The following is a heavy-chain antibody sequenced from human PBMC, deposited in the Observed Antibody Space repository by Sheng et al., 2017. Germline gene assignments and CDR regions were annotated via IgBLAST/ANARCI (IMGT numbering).Heavy chain of an antibody. D-gene: IGHD2-8*01. CDR1: GFRISSSW. V-gene: IGHV3-7*01. CDR2: IKHDGSEK. Sequence: EVQLVESGGGLVQPGGSLTLSCAASGFRISSSWMSWVRQAPGKGLEWVANIKHDGSEKYYMGSMRGRFTISRDNAKNSLFLQMSSLRAEDTAVYYCTRDYNGDFDSWGQGTLVTVSS. J-gene: IGHJ4*02. CDR3: TRDYNGDFDS.